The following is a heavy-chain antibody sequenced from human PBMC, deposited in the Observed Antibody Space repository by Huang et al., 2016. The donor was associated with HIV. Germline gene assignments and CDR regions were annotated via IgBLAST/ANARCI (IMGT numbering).Heavy chain of an antibody. J-gene: IGHJ6*03. CDR1: GFIFTDFA. Sequence: QLVESGGDSVQSGRSLRLSCRGFGFIFTDFAITWFSQSPGKGREWIGFVRSKALGGASKSAPAVKDRSTVSRDEVKNVAFLQMDNLQVDDTAIYYCSPSGDDYFYFYMDVWGNGTTVIVS. CDR3: SPSGDDYFYFYMDV. CDR2: VRSKALGGAS. D-gene: IGHD4-17*01. V-gene: IGHV3-49*03.